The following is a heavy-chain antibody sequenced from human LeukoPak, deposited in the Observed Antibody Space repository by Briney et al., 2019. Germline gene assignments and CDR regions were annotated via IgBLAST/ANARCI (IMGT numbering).Heavy chain of an antibody. Sequence: SETLSLTWTVAGGSINSYNGRWLRQPAGGGLGWVGRNSISGMGDYNPSLMSRVSISVDKSNTHFYLTLTSVTAADTAVYYCARDRQHSYGSDFDHGGQGMLVTVS. CDR3: ARDRQHSYGSDFDH. CDR2: NSISGMG. J-gene: IGHJ4*02. V-gene: IGHV4-4*07. D-gene: IGHD5-18*01. CDR1: GGSINSYN.